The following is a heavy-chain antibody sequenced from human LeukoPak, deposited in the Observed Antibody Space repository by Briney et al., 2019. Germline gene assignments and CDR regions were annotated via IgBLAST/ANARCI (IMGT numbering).Heavy chain of an antibody. CDR1: GGSISSYY. Sequence: SEPLSLTCTVSGGSISSYYWSWIRQPAGKGLEWIGRIYTSGSTNYNPSLKSRVTMSVDTSKNQFSLKLSSVTAADTAVYYCARESRSRDFWSGYSPFDYWGQGTWSPSPQ. D-gene: IGHD3-3*01. CDR3: ARESRSRDFWSGYSPFDY. CDR2: IYTSGST. V-gene: IGHV4-4*07. J-gene: IGHJ4*02.